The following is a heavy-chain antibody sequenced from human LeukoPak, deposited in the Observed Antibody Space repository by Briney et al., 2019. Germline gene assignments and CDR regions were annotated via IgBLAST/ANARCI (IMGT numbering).Heavy chain of an antibody. Sequence: SVKVSCKASGYTFTTYSMHWVRQAPGQGLEWMGGIIPIFGTANYAQKFQGRVTITADESTSTAYMELSSLRSEDTAVYYCARMKGYYVGFDPWGQGTLVTVSS. J-gene: IGHJ5*02. CDR2: IIPIFGTA. CDR3: ARMKGYYVGFDP. CDR1: GYTFTTYS. V-gene: IGHV1-69*13. D-gene: IGHD3-22*01.